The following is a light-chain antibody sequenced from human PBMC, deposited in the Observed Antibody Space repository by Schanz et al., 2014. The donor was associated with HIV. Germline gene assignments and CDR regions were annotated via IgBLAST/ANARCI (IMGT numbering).Light chain of an antibody. CDR3: SSYTFGSTPYF. CDR2: DVT. CDR1: SGDIGPYDY. V-gene: IGLV2-14*03. Sequence: QSALTQPASVSGSPGQSITISCTGTSGDIGPYDYVSWYQQHPGQAPKLLIYDVTDRPSGISNRFSGSKSGYTASLTISGLQAEDEAEYFCSSYTFGSTPYFFGSGTKLTVL. J-gene: IGLJ1*01.